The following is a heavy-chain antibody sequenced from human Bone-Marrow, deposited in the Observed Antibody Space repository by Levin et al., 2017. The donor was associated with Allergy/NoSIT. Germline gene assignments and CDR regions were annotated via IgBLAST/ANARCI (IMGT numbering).Heavy chain of an antibody. CDR2: IIPIFGTT. J-gene: IGHJ4*02. CDR3: ARRGIYYDSSGYQGFDY. D-gene: IGHD3-22*01. Sequence: SVKVSCMASGGTFSSYAISWVRQAPGQGLEWMGGIIPIFGTTNYAQKFQGRVTITADESTGTAYMELSSLRSEDTAVYYCARRGIYYDSSGYQGFDYWGQGTLVTVSS. CDR1: GGTFSSYA. V-gene: IGHV1-69*13.